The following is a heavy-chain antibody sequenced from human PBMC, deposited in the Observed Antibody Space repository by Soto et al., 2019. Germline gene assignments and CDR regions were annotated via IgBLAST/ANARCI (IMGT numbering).Heavy chain of an antibody. J-gene: IGHJ6*02. CDR1: GFIVSSHH. Sequence: GSLRRFCGASGFIVSSHHMNWVPPAPGKGLECVSTIYSGGSTYYAVSVKGRFTISRDNSKNTLYLQMNNLRAEDTAVYYCAGRVGATNYGMDVWGQGTTVTVSS. D-gene: IGHD1-26*01. CDR2: IYSGGST. V-gene: IGHV3-53*01. CDR3: AGRVGATNYGMDV.